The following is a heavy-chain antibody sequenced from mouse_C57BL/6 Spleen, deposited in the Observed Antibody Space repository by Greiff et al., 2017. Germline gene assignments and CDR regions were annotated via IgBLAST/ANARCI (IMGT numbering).Heavy chain of an antibody. Sequence: VQLQQSGPVLVKPGASVKMSCKASGYTFTDYYMNWVKQSHGKSLEWIGVINPYNGGTSYNQKFKGKATLTVDKSSSTAYMELNSLTSEDSAVYYCARDYGSSRGYFDYWGQGTTLTVSS. CDR1: GYTFTDYY. CDR3: ARDYGSSRGYFDY. V-gene: IGHV1-19*01. CDR2: INPYNGGT. D-gene: IGHD1-1*01. J-gene: IGHJ2*01.